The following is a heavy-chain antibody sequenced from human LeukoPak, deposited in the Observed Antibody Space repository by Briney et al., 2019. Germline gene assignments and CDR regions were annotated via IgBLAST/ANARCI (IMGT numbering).Heavy chain of an antibody. CDR3: ARDRGNYYDSSGYYFGDY. J-gene: IGHJ4*02. CDR1: GFTFSSYS. D-gene: IGHD3-22*01. Sequence: GGSLRLSCAASGFTFSSYSMNWVRQAPGKRLEWVSSISSSSSYIYYADSVKGRFTISRDNAKNSLYLQMNSLRAEDTAVYYCARDRGNYYDSSGYYFGDYWGQGTLVTVSS. CDR2: ISSSSSYI. V-gene: IGHV3-21*01.